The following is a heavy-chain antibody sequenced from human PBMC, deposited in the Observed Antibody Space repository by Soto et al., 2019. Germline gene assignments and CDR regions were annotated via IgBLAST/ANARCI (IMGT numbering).Heavy chain of an antibody. CDR3: TRVGGYYGDYPNFDY. CDR1: GSSISNFY. J-gene: IGHJ4*02. V-gene: IGHV4-59*01. Sequence: SETLSLTCSVSGSSISNFYWSWIRQPPGKGLEWIGNIYYTGSTNYNPSHKSRVAISVDMSRKQVSLKLTSLTAADTAVYYCTRVGGYYGDYPNFDYWGQGTLVTVSS. CDR2: IYYTGST. D-gene: IGHD4-17*01.